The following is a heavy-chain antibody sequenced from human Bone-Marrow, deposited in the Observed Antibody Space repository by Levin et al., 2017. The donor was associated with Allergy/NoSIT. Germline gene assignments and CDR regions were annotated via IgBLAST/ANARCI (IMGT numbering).Heavy chain of an antibody. J-gene: IGHJ6*02. D-gene: IGHD2-2*01. Sequence: SETLSLTCTVSGGSISSGGYHWSWIRQHPGKGLEWIGYIYYSGSTYYNPSLKSRVTISVDTSKNQFSLKLSSVTAADTAVYYCARVVVVPAATHGYYYYYGMDVWGQGTTVTVSS. CDR2: IYYSGST. CDR3: ARVVVVPAATHGYYYYYGMDV. V-gene: IGHV4-31*03. CDR1: GGSISSGGYH.